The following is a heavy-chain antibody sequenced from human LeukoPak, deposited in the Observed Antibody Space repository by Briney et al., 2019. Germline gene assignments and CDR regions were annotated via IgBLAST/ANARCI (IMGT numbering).Heavy chain of an antibody. V-gene: IGHV3-48*01. CDR3: ARGATVVTPDFDY. J-gene: IGHJ4*02. CDR2: ISSSSSTI. CDR1: GFTFSRYS. D-gene: IGHD4-23*01. Sequence: GGSLRLSCAASGFTFSRYSMNWVRQAPGKGLEWVSYISSSSSTIYYADSVKGRFTISRDNAKNSLYLQMNSLRAEDTAVYYCARGATVVTPDFDYWGQGTLVTVSS.